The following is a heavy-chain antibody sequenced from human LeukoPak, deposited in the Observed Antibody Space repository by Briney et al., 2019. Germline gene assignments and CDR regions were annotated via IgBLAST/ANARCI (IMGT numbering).Heavy chain of an antibody. Sequence: PSQTLSLTCTVSGGSISSGDYYWSWIRQPPGKGLEWIGYIYYSGSTYYNPSLKSRVTLSVDTSKNQFSLKLSSVTAADTAVYYCARSSSYSSRWFFDYWGQGTLVTVSS. CDR1: GGSISSGDYY. CDR2: IYYSGST. D-gene: IGHD6-13*01. J-gene: IGHJ4*02. CDR3: ARSSSYSSRWFFDY. V-gene: IGHV4-30-4*08.